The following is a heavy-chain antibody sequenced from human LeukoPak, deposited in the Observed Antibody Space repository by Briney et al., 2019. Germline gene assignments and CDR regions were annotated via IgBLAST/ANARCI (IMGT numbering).Heavy chain of an antibody. D-gene: IGHD4-23*01. V-gene: IGHV1-8*01. Sequence: GASVKVSCKASGYTFTSYDINWVRQATGQGLEWMGWMNPNTGNTGYAQKFQGRVTMTRDTSISTAYMELSRLRSDDTAVYYCAHAARYGGSYFDYWGQGTLVTVSS. CDR2: MNPNTGNT. CDR3: AHAARYGGSYFDY. CDR1: GYTFTSYD. J-gene: IGHJ4*02.